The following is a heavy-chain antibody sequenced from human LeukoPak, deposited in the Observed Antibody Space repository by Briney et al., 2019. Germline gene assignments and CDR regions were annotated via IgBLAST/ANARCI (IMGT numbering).Heavy chain of an antibody. D-gene: IGHD2-2*02. CDR1: GYTFTGYY. J-gene: IGHJ6*03. Sequence: EASVKVSCKASGYTFTGYYMHWVRQAPGQGLEWMGWINPNSGGTNYAQKFQGRVTMTRDTSISTAYMELSSLRSEDTAVYYCARDGEYCSSTSCSTRYYYYYMDVWGKGTTVTVSS. CDR3: ARDGEYCSSTSCSTRYYYYYMDV. CDR2: INPNSGGT. V-gene: IGHV1-2*02.